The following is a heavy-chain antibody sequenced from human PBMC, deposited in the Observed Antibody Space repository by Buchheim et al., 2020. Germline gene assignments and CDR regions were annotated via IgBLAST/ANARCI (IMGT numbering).Heavy chain of an antibody. V-gene: IGHV3-23*01. Sequence: EVQLSESGGGFVQPGGSLRLSCAASGFTFSSYAMSWVRQAPGKGLEWVSSISGSGGTTYYADSVKGRFTISRDNSKNTLYLQVNSLSAEDTAVYYCAKERLAGYGGSGPLHTSNYFDYWGQGTL. J-gene: IGHJ4*02. CDR2: ISGSGGTT. CDR1: GFTFSSYA. CDR3: AKERLAGYGGSGPLHTSNYFDY. D-gene: IGHD4/OR15-4a*01.